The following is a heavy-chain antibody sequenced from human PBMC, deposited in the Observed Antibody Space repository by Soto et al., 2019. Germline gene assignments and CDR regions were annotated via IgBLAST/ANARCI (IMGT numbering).Heavy chain of an antibody. CDR3: ATSSGWYGIRFDF. D-gene: IGHD6-19*01. Sequence: ASVKVSCKASGYTFTSYYMHWVRQAPGQGLEWMGIINPSGGSTSYAQKFQGRVTMTRDTSTSTVYMELSSLRSEDTAVYYCATSSGWYGIRFDFWGQGTLVTVSS. J-gene: IGHJ4*02. CDR2: INPSGGST. CDR1: GYTFTSYY. V-gene: IGHV1-46*01.